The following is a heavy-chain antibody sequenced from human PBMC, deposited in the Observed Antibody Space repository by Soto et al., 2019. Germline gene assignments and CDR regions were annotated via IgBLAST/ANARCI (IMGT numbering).Heavy chain of an antibody. Sequence: PSETLSLTCSVSGYSTSSYFWTWIRQPPGKALEWIGYMFHSGRTNYNPSLTSRVTMSADTSNNQFSLTLTSVTAADTAVYYCAKAVKYYDSTGYDAFAVWGQGIMVTVSS. V-gene: IGHV4-59*01. J-gene: IGHJ3*01. CDR3: AKAVKYYDSTGYDAFAV. CDR2: MFHSGRT. CDR1: GYSTSSYF. D-gene: IGHD3-22*01.